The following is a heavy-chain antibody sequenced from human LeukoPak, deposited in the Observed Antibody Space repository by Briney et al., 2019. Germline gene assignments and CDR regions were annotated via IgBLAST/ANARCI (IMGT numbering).Heavy chain of an antibody. V-gene: IGHV4-39*01. CDR1: GGSISTSTYY. D-gene: IGHD4-17*01. Sequence: SETLSLTCTVSGGSISTSTYYWGWVHQPPGKGLEWIGSIYYTGRTYYNPSLKSRVTIYVDTSKNQFSLKLTSVTAADTAVYYCASPRPVYGDHENWGQGTLVTVSS. CDR3: ASPRPVYGDHEN. CDR2: IYYTGRT. J-gene: IGHJ4*02.